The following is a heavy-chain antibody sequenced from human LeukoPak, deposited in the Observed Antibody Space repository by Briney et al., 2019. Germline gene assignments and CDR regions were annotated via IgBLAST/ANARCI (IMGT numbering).Heavy chain of an antibody. CDR1: GDSISSGDYY. D-gene: IGHD3-22*01. CDR2: ISSSGST. V-gene: IGHV4-61*02. J-gene: IGHJ3*02. Sequence: SETLSLTCTLSGDSISSGDYYCSWIRQPAGKGLEWIGRISSSGSTNYNPSLKSRVTISVDTSKNQFSLKLSSVTAADTAVYFCARGPYSYGSSGAFDIWGQGTMVTVSS. CDR3: ARGPYSYGSSGAFDI.